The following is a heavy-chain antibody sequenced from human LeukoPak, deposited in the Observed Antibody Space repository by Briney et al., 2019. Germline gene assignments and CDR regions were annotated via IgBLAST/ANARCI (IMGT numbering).Heavy chain of an antibody. J-gene: IGHJ6*03. CDR1: GGSISSSSYY. D-gene: IGHD3-10*01. CDR2: IYYSGST. Sequence: SETLSLTCTVSGGSISSSSYYWGGTRQPPEKGQARIGSIYYSGSTYYNPSLKSRVTISVDTSKNQFSLKLSSVTAADTAVYYCARPRAGFGELSYYYMDVWGKGTTVTVSS. CDR3: ARPRAGFGELSYYYMDV. V-gene: IGHV4-39*01.